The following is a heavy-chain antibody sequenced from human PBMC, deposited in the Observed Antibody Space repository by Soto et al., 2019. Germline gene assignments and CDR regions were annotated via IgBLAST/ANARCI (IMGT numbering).Heavy chain of an antibody. CDR2: IRSKTDGGTV. Sequence: GGSLRLSCVVSGFTFSDSTIHWVRQASGKGLEWVGRIRSKTDGGTVEYAAPVKDRFTISRDDSENTLYLQMNSLKTEDTAVYYCSHGYYQYFESWGQGTLVTVS. CDR3: SHGYYQYFES. V-gene: IGHV3-15*01. D-gene: IGHD5-18*01. CDR1: GFTFSDST. J-gene: IGHJ4*02.